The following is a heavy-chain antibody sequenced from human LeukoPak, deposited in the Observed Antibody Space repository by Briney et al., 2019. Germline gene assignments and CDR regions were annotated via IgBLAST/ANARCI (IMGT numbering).Heavy chain of an antibody. J-gene: IGHJ4*02. CDR3: ARTGYYDSSGYFDY. D-gene: IGHD3-22*01. Sequence: SGGSLRLSCAASGFTFSNAWMSWVRQAPGKGLEWVGRIKSKTDGGTTDYAAPVKGRFTISRDDSKNTLYLQMNSLRAEDTAVYYCARTGYYDSSGYFDYWGQGTLVTVSS. CDR2: IKSKTDGGTT. CDR1: GFTFSNAW. V-gene: IGHV3-15*01.